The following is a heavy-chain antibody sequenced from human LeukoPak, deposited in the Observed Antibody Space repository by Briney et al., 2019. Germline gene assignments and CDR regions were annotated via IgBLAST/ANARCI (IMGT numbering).Heavy chain of an antibody. CDR2: ISAYKGNI. V-gene: IGHV1-18*04. CDR1: GYTFTSYG. CDR3: ARTKPLWFGGTLDV. J-gene: IGHJ6*04. Sequence: ASVKVSCKTSGYTFTSYGISWVRQAPGQGLEWMAWISAYKGNINYAQKLQGRVTVTTDTSTSTVYMELRSLRYDDTAVYYCARTKPLWFGGTLDVWGNVTTVTVSS. D-gene: IGHD3-10*01.